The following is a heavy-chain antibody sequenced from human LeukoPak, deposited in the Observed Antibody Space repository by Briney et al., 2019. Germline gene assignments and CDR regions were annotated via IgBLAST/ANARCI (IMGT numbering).Heavy chain of an antibody. CDR1: GYTFTGYY. D-gene: IGHD3-16*01. Sequence: ASVKVSCKASGYTFTGYYIHWVRQPPGQGLEWMGWVDPDSGGTNYAQKFQGRVTMTRDTSVNTAYMELSRPTSDDTAVYFCARDTSGGARLGYWGQGTLVTVSS. V-gene: IGHV1-2*02. CDR2: VDPDSGGT. J-gene: IGHJ4*02. CDR3: ARDTSGGARLGY.